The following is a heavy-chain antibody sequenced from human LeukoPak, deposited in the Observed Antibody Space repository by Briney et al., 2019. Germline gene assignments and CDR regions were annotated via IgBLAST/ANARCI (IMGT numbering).Heavy chain of an antibody. V-gene: IGHV1-2*02. D-gene: IGHD2-21*02. J-gene: IGHJ4*02. CDR1: GYTFTGYY. CDR2: INPNSGGT. Sequence: ASVKVSCKASGYTFTGYYMHWVRQAPGQGLEWMGWINPNSGGTNYAQKFQGRVTMTRDTSISTAYMELSRLRSDDTAVYYCARDYCGGDCFPDYWGQGTLVTVSS. CDR3: ARDYCGGDCFPDY.